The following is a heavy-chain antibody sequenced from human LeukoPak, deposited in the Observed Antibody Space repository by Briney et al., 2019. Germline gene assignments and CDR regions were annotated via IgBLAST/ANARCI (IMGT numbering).Heavy chain of an antibody. D-gene: IGHD1-14*01. J-gene: IGHJ4*02. CDR3: AGAEPQLDY. V-gene: IGHV4-59*12. CDR1: GGSISSYY. CDR2: IYYSGST. Sequence: PSETLSLTCTVSGGSISSYYWSWIRQPPGKGLEWIGYIYYSGSTNYNPSLKSRVTISVDKSKNQFSLKLSSVTAADTAVYYCAGAEPQLDYWGQGTLVTVSS.